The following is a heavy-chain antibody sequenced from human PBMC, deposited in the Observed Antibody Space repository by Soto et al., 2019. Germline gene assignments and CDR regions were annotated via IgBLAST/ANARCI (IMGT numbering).Heavy chain of an antibody. Sequence: PSETLSLTCTVSGCSISSGDYYWSWIRQPPGKGLEWIGYIYYSGSTYYNPSLKSRVTISVDTSKNQFSLKLSSVTAADTAVYYCARGNRFLEWFYGMDVWGQGTTVTVSS. CDR2: IYYSGST. V-gene: IGHV4-30-4*01. CDR3: ARGNRFLEWFYGMDV. J-gene: IGHJ6*02. CDR1: GCSISSGDYY. D-gene: IGHD3-3*01.